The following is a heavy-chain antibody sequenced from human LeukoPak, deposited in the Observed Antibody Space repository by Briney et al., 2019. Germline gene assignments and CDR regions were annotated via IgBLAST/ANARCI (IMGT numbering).Heavy chain of an antibody. CDR3: VKDRWVDH. J-gene: IGHJ4*02. CDR1: GFTFSGSA. D-gene: IGHD6-13*01. Sequence: TGGSLRLSCAASGFTFSGSAMHWVRQAPGKGLEYVSSISSEGKTTYYADSVKGRFTISRDNSKNTLYLQMSSLRPEDTAVYYCVKDRWVDHWGQGTLVTVSS. CDR2: ISSEGKTT. V-gene: IGHV3-64D*06.